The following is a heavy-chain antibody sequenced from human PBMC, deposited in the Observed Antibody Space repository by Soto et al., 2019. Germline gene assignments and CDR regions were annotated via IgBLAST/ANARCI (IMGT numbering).Heavy chain of an antibody. J-gene: IGHJ3*01. CDR2: VYWDDGA. CDR1: GFSLSSREMA. V-gene: IGHV2-5*02. Sequence: QITLKESGPTLVNPTQTLTLTCTFSGFSLSSREMAVGWIRQPPGKALEWLTLVYWDDGARYRPSESNRLTIRKDTSKNQVVLMMTNMDPVDTGTYFCAHFNASVRSPIEAFEVWGQGTTVTVSS. D-gene: IGHD3-10*01. CDR3: AHFNASVRSPIEAFEV.